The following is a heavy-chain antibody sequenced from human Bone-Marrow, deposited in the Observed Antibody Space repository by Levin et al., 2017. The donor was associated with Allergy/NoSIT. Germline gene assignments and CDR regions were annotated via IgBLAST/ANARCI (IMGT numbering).Heavy chain of an antibody. D-gene: IGHD3-16*02. V-gene: IGHV3-15*01. CDR2: IKTKADGETT. Sequence: GGSLRLSCLVSGFTFSHNWMSWVRQAPGKGLEWIGRIKTKADGETTDYAAPVRGRFTVSRDESQNTLYLQMNNQEIEGTAVYYCTAGYRNYWSFDLWGRGTVVTVSS. CDR3: TAGYRNYWSFDL. CDR1: GFTFSHNW. J-gene: IGHJ2*01.